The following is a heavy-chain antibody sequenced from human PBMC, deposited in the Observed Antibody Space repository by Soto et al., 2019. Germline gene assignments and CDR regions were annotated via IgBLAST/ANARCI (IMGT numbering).Heavy chain of an antibody. Sequence: SETLSLTCTVSGGSISSSSYYWGWIRQPPWKGLEWIGSIYYSGSTYYNPSLKSRVTISVDTSKNQFSLKLSSVTAADTAVYYCASGRDAGGYSGSYYYWFDPWGQGXLVTVYS. CDR2: IYYSGST. CDR3: ASGRDAGGYSGSYYYWFDP. D-gene: IGHD1-26*01. CDR1: GGSISSSSYY. J-gene: IGHJ5*02. V-gene: IGHV4-39*01.